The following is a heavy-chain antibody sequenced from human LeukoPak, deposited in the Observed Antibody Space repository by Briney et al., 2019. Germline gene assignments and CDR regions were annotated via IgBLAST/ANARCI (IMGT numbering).Heavy chain of an antibody. J-gene: IGHJ4*02. CDR2: ISSGGSYI. D-gene: IGHD5-12*01. Sequence: PGGSLRLSCAASAFAFSVYSINWVRQVPRKGLEWVSSISSGGSYIYYADSVKGRFTISRDNAKNSLYLQMNSLRAEDTAVYYCARGLRLVDYWGQGTLVTVSS. V-gene: IGHV3-21*01. CDR3: ARGLRLVDY. CDR1: AFAFSVYS.